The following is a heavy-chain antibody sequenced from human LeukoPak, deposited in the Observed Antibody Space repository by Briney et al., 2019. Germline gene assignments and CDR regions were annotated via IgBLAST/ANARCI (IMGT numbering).Heavy chain of an antibody. D-gene: IGHD5-18*01. CDR2: IIPILGIA. Sequence: SVKVSCKASGGTFSSYAISWVRQAPGQGLEWMGRIIPILGIANYAQKFQGRVTITADKSTSTAYMELSSLRSEDTAVYYCANIRGYSYGPTWDWGQGTLVTVSS. CDR3: ANIRGYSYGPTWD. J-gene: IGHJ4*02. CDR1: GGTFSSYA. V-gene: IGHV1-69*04.